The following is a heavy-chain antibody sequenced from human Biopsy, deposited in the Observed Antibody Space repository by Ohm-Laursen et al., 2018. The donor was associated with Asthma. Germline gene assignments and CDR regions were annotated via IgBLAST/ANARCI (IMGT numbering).Heavy chain of an antibody. D-gene: IGHD4-17*01. CDR1: GFSFNSYG. CDR3: AKGHGDYVFPYFQH. V-gene: IGHV3-30*18. Sequence: SLRLSCAATGFSFNSYGMHWVRQAPGKGLEWVAVISYDGSDKYYADSVMGRFTISRDNSKNTLYLQMNSLRAEDTAVYYCAKGHGDYVFPYFQHWGQGTLVTVSS. J-gene: IGHJ1*01. CDR2: ISYDGSDK.